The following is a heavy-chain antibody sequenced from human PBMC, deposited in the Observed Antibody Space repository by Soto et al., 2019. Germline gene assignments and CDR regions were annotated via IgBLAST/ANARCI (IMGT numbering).Heavy chain of an antibody. J-gene: IGHJ6*02. D-gene: IGHD6-6*01. V-gene: IGHV1-69*13. CDR1: GGTFSSYA. Sequence: ASVKVSCKASGGTFSSYAISWVRQAPGQGLEWMGGIIPIFGTANYAQKFQGRVTITADESTSTAYMELSSLRPEDTAMYYCARHYSSSPQNYGMDVWGQGTTVTVSS. CDR3: ARHYSSSPQNYGMDV. CDR2: IIPIFGTA.